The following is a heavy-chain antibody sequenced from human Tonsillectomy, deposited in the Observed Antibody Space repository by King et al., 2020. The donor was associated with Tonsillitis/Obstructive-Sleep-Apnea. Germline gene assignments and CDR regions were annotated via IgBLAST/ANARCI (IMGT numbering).Heavy chain of an antibody. CDR2: IYYSGST. V-gene: IGHV4-59*08. CDR3: ARHGNYYGSGNWFDP. CDR1: GGSISGYY. Sequence: QLQESGPGLVKPSETLSLTCTVSGGSISGYYCSWIRQPPGKGLEWIGYIYYSGSTNYNPSLKSRVTISVDTSKSQFSLKLSSVTAADTAVYFCARHGNYYGSGNWFDPWGQGTLVTVSS. D-gene: IGHD3-10*01. J-gene: IGHJ5*02.